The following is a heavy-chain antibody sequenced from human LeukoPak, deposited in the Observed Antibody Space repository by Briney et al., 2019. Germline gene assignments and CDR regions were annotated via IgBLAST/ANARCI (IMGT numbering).Heavy chain of an antibody. V-gene: IGHV3-23*01. CDR2: ISGSGGGP. CDR3: AKRGVVIRVILVGFHKEAYYFDS. CDR1: GITLSNYG. J-gene: IGHJ4*02. D-gene: IGHD3-22*01. Sequence: GGSLRLSCAVSGITLSNYGMSWVRQAPGKGLEWVAGISGSGGGPHYADSVKGRFTISRDNPKNTLHLQMNSLRAEDTAVYFCAKRGVVIRVILVGFHKEAYYFDSWGQGALVTVSS.